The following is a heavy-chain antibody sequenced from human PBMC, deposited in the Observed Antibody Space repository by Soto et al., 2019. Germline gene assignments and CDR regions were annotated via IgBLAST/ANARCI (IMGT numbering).Heavy chain of an antibody. D-gene: IGHD6-13*01. CDR1: GGSISNYY. V-gene: IGHV4-4*07. J-gene: IGHJ5*02. CDR2: VSSTGSS. Sequence: LSLTCTVSGGSISNYYWSWIRQSAEKRLEWIGRVSSTGSSYYNPSLKSRVTISVDTSKNQVSLNLTSVTAADTAVYYCARGVPAAGTDWFDPWGQGTLVTVSS. CDR3: ARGVPAAGTDWFDP.